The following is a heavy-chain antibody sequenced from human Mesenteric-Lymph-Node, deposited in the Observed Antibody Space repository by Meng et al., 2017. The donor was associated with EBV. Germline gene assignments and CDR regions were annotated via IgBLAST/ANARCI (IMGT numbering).Heavy chain of an antibody. D-gene: IGHD4-23*01. Sequence: QVQLQESGPGLVNPSETLSLTCTVSGDSVSSGSYYWYWIRQPPGKGLAWIGYIYYTGSTNYNPSLKSRVTISVDTSKNQFSLKLSSVTAADTAVYYCARGTTVEWFDPWGQGTLVTVSS. J-gene: IGHJ5*02. V-gene: IGHV4-61*01. CDR2: IYYTGST. CDR3: ARGTTVEWFDP. CDR1: GDSVSSGSYY.